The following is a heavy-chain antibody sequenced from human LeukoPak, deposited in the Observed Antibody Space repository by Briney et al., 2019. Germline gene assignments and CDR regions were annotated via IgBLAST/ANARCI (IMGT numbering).Heavy chain of an antibody. V-gene: IGHV3-48*01. CDR2: ISSSSSTI. D-gene: IGHD6-6*01. J-gene: IGHJ6*03. Sequence: GGSLRLSCAPSGFTFSSYSMNWVRQAPGKGLKWVSYISSSSSTIYYADSVKGRFTISRDNAKNSLYLQMNSLRAEDTAVYYCARSLSWPLVYMDVWGKGTTVTVSS. CDR3: ARSLSWPLVYMDV. CDR1: GFTFSSYS.